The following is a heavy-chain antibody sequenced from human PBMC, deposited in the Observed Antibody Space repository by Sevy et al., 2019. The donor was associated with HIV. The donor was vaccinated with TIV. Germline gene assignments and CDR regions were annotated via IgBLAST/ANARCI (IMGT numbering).Heavy chain of an antibody. D-gene: IGHD5-12*01. CDR1: GFTFSDYY. J-gene: IGHJ5*02. CDR3: ARGKGEMATYKFYWFDP. CDR2: ISSSGSTI. Sequence: GGSLRLSCAASGFTFSDYYMSWIRQAPGKGLEWVSYISSSGSTIYYADSVKGRFTISRDNAKNSLYLQMNSLRAEETAVYYCARGKGEMATYKFYWFDPWGQGTLVTVSS. V-gene: IGHV3-11*01.